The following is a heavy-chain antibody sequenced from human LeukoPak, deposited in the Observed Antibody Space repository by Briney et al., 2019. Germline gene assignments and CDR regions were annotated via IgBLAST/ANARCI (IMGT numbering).Heavy chain of an antibody. J-gene: IGHJ4*02. D-gene: IGHD6-13*01. CDR2: IIPIFGTA. V-gene: IGHV1-69*05. Sequence: ASVKVSCKASGGTFSSHAISWVRQAPGQGLQWMGGIIPIFGTANYAQKFQGRVTITTDESTSIAYMELSSLRSEDTAVYYCARGPAYSSSWYVRGRPLDSLTPFDYWGQGTLVTVSS. CDR1: GGTFSSHA. CDR3: ARGPAYSSSWYVRGRPLDSLTPFDY.